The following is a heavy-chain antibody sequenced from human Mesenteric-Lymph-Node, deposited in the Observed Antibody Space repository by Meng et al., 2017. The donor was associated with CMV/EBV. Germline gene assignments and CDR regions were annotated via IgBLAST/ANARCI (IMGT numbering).Heavy chain of an antibody. D-gene: IGHD2/OR15-2a*01. CDR2: LYSSGST. Sequence: SETLSLTCAVYGGSFSGYFWSWIRQPPGKGLEWIGYLYSSGSTNSNPSLKSRVTISVDTSKNQFSLKLSSVTAADTAVYYCARDGGCNSASCYYYAMDVWGQGTTVTVSS. J-gene: IGHJ6*02. CDR3: ARDGGCNSASCYYYAMDV. CDR1: GGSFSGYF. V-gene: IGHV4-59*01.